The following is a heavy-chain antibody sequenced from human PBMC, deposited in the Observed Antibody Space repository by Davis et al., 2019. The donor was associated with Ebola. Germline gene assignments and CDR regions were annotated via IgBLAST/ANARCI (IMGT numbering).Heavy chain of an antibody. Sequence: PSETLSLTCAVFGGSFNNCYWSWIRQSPGKGLEWIGEINHSGSTNYNPSLKSRVTMSVDTSKNQFSLKLSSVTAADTGVYYCARLEFVEWALYYHGLDVWGQGATVIVSS. J-gene: IGHJ6*02. CDR3: ARLEFVEWALYYHGLDV. V-gene: IGHV4-34*01. D-gene: IGHD3-3*01. CDR2: INHSGST. CDR1: GGSFNNCY.